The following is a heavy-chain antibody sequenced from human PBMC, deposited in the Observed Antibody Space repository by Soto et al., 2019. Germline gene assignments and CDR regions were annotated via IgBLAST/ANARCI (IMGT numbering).Heavy chain of an antibody. Sequence: PSETLSLTCTVSGGSISSYYWSWIRQPPGKGLEWIGYIYYSGSTNYNPSLKSRVTISVDTSKNQFSLKLSSVTAADTAVYYCARHPGYYDILTGYTTYYFDYWGQGILVTVPS. V-gene: IGHV4-59*08. CDR3: ARHPGYYDILTGYTTYYFDY. CDR2: IYYSGST. CDR1: GGSISSYY. J-gene: IGHJ4*02. D-gene: IGHD3-9*01.